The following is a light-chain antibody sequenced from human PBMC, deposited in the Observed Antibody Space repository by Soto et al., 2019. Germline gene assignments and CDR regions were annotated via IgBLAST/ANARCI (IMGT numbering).Light chain of an antibody. Sequence: QSALTQPASVSGSPGQSITISCTGTSSDVGGYDYVSWYQQHPGKAPKLMISGVSNRPSGVSNRFSGSKSGNTASLIISGLQAEDEADYYCSSYTSSNTLIFGGGTKVTVL. V-gene: IGLV2-14*01. CDR1: SSDVGGYDY. J-gene: IGLJ2*01. CDR2: GVS. CDR3: SSYTSSNTLI.